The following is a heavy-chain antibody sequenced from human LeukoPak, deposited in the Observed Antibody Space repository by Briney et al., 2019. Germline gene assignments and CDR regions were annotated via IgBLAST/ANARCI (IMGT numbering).Heavy chain of an antibody. CDR2: INPSGGST. Sequence: ASVKLSCKASGYTFTNYYMQWVRQAPGQGLEWMGLINPSGGSTSYAQTFQGRITMTWDTSTSTVYMELSSLRSEDTAVYYCARDPAYSSDTSGFDYWGQGTLVTVSS. CDR1: GYTFTNYY. V-gene: IGHV1-46*01. J-gene: IGHJ4*02. D-gene: IGHD3-22*01. CDR3: ARDPAYSSDTSGFDY.